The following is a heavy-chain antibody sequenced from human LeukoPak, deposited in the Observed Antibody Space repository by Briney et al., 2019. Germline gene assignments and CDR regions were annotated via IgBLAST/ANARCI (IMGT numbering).Heavy chain of an antibody. CDR3: ATTSIAAAVPGCFDY. V-gene: IGHV3-48*03. D-gene: IGHD6-13*01. CDR1: GFTFSSYE. CDR2: ISSSGKTI. J-gene: IGHJ4*02. Sequence: GGSLRLSCEASGFTFSSYEMNWVRQAPGKGLEWVSYISSSGKTIYYADSTKGRFTVSRDNAKNSLYLQMNSLKAEDTAVYYCATTSIAAAVPGCFDYWGQGTLVTVFS.